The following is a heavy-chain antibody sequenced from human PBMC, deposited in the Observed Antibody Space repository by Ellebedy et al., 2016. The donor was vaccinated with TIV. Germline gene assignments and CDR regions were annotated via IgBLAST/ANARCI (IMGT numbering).Heavy chain of an antibody. D-gene: IGHD6-25*01. V-gene: IGHV3-23*01. CDR3: AKRNGGIAAFEGGY. CDR1: GFTFSDVG. Sequence: GESLKISXVASGFTFSDVGLSWARQAPGMGLQWVSSITVGAGGPFYADSVKGRFTISRDNSKNTLYLEMNSLRAEDTAVYYCAKRNGGIAAFEGGYWGQGTLVTVSS. CDR2: ITVGAGGP. J-gene: IGHJ4*02.